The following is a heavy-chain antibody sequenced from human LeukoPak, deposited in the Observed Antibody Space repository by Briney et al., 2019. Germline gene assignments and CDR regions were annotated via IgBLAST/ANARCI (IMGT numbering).Heavy chain of an antibody. CDR3: SKDPPISAAGPRYSDR. J-gene: IGHJ4*02. CDR1: GFTFSSYA. V-gene: IGHV3-23*01. D-gene: IGHD6-13*01. Sequence: PGGSLRLSCAASGFTFSSYAMSWVRQAPGKGLEWVSAISGSGGSTYYADSVKGRFTISRDNSKNTLYLQMNSLRAEDTAVYYCSKDPPISAAGPRYSDRWGQGTLVTVSS. CDR2: ISGSGGST.